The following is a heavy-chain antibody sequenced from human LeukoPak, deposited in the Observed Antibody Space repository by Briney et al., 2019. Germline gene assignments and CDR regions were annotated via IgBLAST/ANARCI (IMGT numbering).Heavy chain of an antibody. CDR2: ISSSSSAI. D-gene: IGHD5-12*01. CDR1: GFTFSSYS. J-gene: IGHJ4*02. Sequence: GGSLRLSCAASGFTFSSYSMNWVRQAPGKGLEWVSYISSSSSAIYEADSVKGRFTISRDNAKNSLYLQMNRLRDEDTAVYYCARVNSGYELDLWGQGSLVTVYS. V-gene: IGHV3-48*02. CDR3: ARVNSGYELDL.